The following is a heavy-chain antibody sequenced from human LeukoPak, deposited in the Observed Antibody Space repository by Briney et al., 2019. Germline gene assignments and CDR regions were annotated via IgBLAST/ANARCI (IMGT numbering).Heavy chain of an antibody. CDR2: INPRDTP. V-gene: IGHV3-23*01. CDR1: GFTLSNYA. D-gene: IGHD3-16*01. J-gene: IGHJ4*02. Sequence: PGGSLRLSCTTSGFTLSNYAMSWVRQAPGRGREWVSAINPRDTPSYSNSVKGRFTISRDNSKNTLYLQINSLTAERTGVYYRAKRVSVGGYFDYWGQGTLVTVSS. CDR3: AKRVSVGGYFDY.